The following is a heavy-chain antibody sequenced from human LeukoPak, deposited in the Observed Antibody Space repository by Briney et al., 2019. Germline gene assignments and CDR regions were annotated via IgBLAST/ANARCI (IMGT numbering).Heavy chain of an antibody. Sequence: SETLSLTCTVSGYSISSGYYWGWIRQPPGKGLEWIGSIYYSGSTYYNPSLKSRVTISVDTSKNQLSLKLSSVTAADTAVYYCAISLGYCSSTSCFRWFDPWGQGTLVTVSS. J-gene: IGHJ5*02. CDR1: GYSISSGYY. D-gene: IGHD2-2*01. CDR3: AISLGYCSSTSCFRWFDP. V-gene: IGHV4-38-2*02. CDR2: IYYSGST.